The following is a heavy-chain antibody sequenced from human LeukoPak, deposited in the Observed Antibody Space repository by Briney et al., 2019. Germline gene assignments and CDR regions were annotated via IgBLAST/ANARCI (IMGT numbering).Heavy chain of an antibody. CDR1: GFTFGSYS. CDR2: ISGSGT. CDR3: ARDRNTVTTFDY. V-gene: IGHV3-23*01. Sequence: GGSLRLSCAASGFTFGSYSMNWVRQAPVRGLQWVSGISGSGTYYADFAKGRFTISRDNSKNSLYLQMNSLRAEDTAVYYCARDRNTVTTFDYWGQGTLVTVSS. J-gene: IGHJ4*02. D-gene: IGHD4-11*01.